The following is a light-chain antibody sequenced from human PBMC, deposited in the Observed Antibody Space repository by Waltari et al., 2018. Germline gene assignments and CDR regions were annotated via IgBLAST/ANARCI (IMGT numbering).Light chain of an antibody. J-gene: IGKJ1*01. CDR3: MQGTLRPWT. V-gene: IGKV2-30*01. CDR2: KVA. Sequence: DVVLTQSPLSLPVTLGQPASISCRSSQSLLSSDGNTYFNWFQQRPGQSPRRLVYKVANRDSGVPDRFSGSGSGTIFTLRISRVEAEDVGVYYCMQGTLRPWTFGQGTKVEIK. CDR1: QSLLSSDGNTY.